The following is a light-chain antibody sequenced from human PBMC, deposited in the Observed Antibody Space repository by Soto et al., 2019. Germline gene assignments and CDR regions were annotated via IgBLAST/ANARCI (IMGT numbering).Light chain of an antibody. Sequence: SYILTQSPSVSVAPGQTATITCGANNIGTKSDHWYQQKPGQAPELVVYDDADRPSGIPERLSGSNSGNTAALTIRRVEAGDEADYYCQVYDRSADQVIFGGGTQLTVL. J-gene: IGLJ2*01. V-gene: IGLV3-21*02. CDR3: QVYDRSADQVI. CDR2: DDA. CDR1: NIGTKS.